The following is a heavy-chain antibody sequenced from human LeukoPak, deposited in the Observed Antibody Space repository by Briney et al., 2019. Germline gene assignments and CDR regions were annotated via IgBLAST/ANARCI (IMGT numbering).Heavy chain of an antibody. D-gene: IGHD2-2*02. CDR2: IRYDGSNK. Sequence: GGSLRLSCAASGVTFRSYGMHWVRQAPGKGLEWVAFIRYDGSNKHYADSVKGRFTMSRDNSKNTVYLQMNSLRGEDTAVYYCAKDQDVYCSSTSCYTQGDYWGQGTLVTVSS. CDR1: GVTFRSYG. V-gene: IGHV3-30*02. CDR3: AKDQDVYCSSTSCYTQGDY. J-gene: IGHJ4*02.